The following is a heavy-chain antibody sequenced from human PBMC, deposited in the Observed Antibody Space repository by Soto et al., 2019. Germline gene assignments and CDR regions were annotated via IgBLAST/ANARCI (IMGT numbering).Heavy chain of an antibody. V-gene: IGHV3-30*18. D-gene: IGHD3-16*02. CDR2: ISYDGSNK. J-gene: IGHJ4*02. Sequence: GGSLRLSCVASELTLTNAWMSWVRQAPGKGLEWVAVISYDGSNKYYADSVKGRFTISRDNSKNTLYLQMNSLRAEDTAVYYCAKVGSYRYHYFDYWGQGTLVTVSS. CDR1: ELTLTNAW. CDR3: AKVGSYRYHYFDY.